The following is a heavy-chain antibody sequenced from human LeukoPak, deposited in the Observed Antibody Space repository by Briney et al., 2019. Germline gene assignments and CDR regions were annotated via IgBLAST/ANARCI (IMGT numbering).Heavy chain of an antibody. CDR1: GFTFSSSA. V-gene: IGHV3-33*08. D-gene: IGHD4-17*01. Sequence: GGSLRLSCVASGFTFSSSAMHWVRQAPGKGLEWVAVIWYDGSNKYYADSVKGRFTISRDNSKNTLYLQMNSLRAEDTAVYYCARDADYGDYGGYYYYGMDVWGQGTTVTVSS. CDR3: ARDADYGDYGGYYYYGMDV. CDR2: IWYDGSNK. J-gene: IGHJ6*02.